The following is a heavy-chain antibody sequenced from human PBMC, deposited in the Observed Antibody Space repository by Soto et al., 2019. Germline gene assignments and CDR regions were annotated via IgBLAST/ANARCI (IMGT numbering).Heavy chain of an antibody. CDR2: INHSGST. Sequence: SETLSLTCAVYGGSFSGYYWSWIRQPPGKGLEWIGEINHSGSTNYNPSLKSRVTISVDTSKNQFSLKLSSVTAADTAVYYCARGHIGSGYDSARGDYFDYWGQGTLVTVSS. D-gene: IGHD5-12*01. CDR3: ARGHIGSGYDSARGDYFDY. V-gene: IGHV4-34*01. CDR1: GGSFSGYY. J-gene: IGHJ4*02.